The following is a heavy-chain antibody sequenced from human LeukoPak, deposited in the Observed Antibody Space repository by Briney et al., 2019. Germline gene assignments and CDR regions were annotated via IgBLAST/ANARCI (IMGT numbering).Heavy chain of an antibody. CDR1: GYSISSSNW. CDR2: IYYSGST. V-gene: IGHV4-28*01. D-gene: IGHD3-10*01. Sequence: SETLSLTCAVSGYSISSSNWWGWIRQPPGKGLEWIGYIYYSGSTYYNPSLKSRVTMSVDTSKNQFSLKLSSVTAVDTAVYYCARTYYGSGSYNTPIDYWGQGTLVTVSS. CDR3: ARTYYGSGSYNTPIDY. J-gene: IGHJ4*02.